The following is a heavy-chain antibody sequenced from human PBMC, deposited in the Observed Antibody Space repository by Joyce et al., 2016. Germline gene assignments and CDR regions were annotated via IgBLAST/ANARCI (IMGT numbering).Heavy chain of an antibody. V-gene: IGHV3-23*01. CDR2: ITGSGGNT. D-gene: IGHD3-22*01. CDR1: GFTFSSYA. CDR3: TTAHYDNNGHYSLDY. J-gene: IGHJ4*02. Sequence: EVQLLESGGGLVQPGGSLRLSCAASGFTFSSYAMSWVRQASGKGLEWCSAITGSGGNTYYADSVKGRFTISRDNSKNTLYLQMNSLRAEDTAIYYATTAHYDNNGHYSLDYWGQGTLVTVSS.